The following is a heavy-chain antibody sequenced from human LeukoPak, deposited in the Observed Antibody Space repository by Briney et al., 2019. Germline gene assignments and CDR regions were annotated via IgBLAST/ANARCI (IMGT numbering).Heavy chain of an antibody. V-gene: IGHV4-61*09. Sequence: SQTLSLTCTVSGGFISSGSYYWSWIRQPAGKGLEWIGDVGHSGSADYNPSLKSRVTVSADPSKTQFSLKLTSVTAADTAVYYCATRGDYSDTSGNSYDALDIWGQGTMVTVSS. D-gene: IGHD3-22*01. J-gene: IGHJ3*02. CDR3: ATRGDYSDTSGNSYDALDI. CDR1: GGFISSGSYY. CDR2: VGHSGSA.